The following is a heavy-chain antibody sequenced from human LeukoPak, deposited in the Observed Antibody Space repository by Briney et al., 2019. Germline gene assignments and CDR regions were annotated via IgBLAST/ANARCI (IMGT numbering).Heavy chain of an antibody. D-gene: IGHD5-18*01. CDR1: GFTFSSYA. V-gene: IGHV3-64*01. CDR3: ARFFTRGYSYGYNDY. Sequence: GGSLRLSCAASGFTFSSYAMHWVRQAPGKGLGYVSAISSNGGSTYYANSVKGRFTISRDNAKNSLYLQMNSLRAEDTAVYYCARFFTRGYSYGYNDYWGQGTLVTASS. CDR2: ISSNGGST. J-gene: IGHJ4*02.